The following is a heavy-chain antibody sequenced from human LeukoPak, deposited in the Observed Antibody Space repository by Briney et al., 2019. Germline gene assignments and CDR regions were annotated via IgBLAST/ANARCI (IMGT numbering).Heavy chain of an antibody. CDR1: GFTFTTYW. V-gene: IGHV3-7*01. Sequence: GESLRLSCAASGFTFTTYWMSWIRQLPGKGLEWVANTNQDGTEKYYVDSVKGRFTISRDNAKNSLDLQMNSLRVEDTGIYYCVKVAKYYYGSETYYFFEHWGQGTPVTASS. D-gene: IGHD3-10*01. CDR3: VKVAKYYYGSETYYFFEH. J-gene: IGHJ4*02. CDR2: TNQDGTEK.